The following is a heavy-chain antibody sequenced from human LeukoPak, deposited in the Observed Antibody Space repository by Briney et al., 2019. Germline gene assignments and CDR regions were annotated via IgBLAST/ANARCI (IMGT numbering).Heavy chain of an antibody. CDR2: IDRDGSYT. J-gene: IGHJ4*02. Sequence: PGGSLRLSCAASGFTFSSYWMHWVRQAPGKGLVWVSRIDRDGSYTSYADSVKGRFTISRDNAKNTLYLQMSSLRAEDTAVYYCAREGLAAAADYWGQGTLVTVSS. V-gene: IGHV3-74*01. CDR3: AREGLAAAADY. CDR1: GFTFSSYW. D-gene: IGHD6-13*01.